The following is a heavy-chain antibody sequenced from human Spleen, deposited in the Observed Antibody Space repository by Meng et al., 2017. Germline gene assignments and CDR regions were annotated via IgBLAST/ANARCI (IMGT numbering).Heavy chain of an antibody. CDR1: GGSISTYY. CDR3: ARLRDYYDSSGPLTYFDY. J-gene: IGHJ4*02. D-gene: IGHD3-22*01. V-gene: IGHV4-59*08. Sequence: QVQLQESGTGLVQPSETLSLTCTVSGGSISTYYWSWIRQPPGKGLEWIAYIYYTGSTHYNPSLKSRVTMSVDTSKNQFSLKLSSFTAADTAVYYCARLRDYYDSSGPLTYFDYWGQGALVTVSS. CDR2: IYYTGST.